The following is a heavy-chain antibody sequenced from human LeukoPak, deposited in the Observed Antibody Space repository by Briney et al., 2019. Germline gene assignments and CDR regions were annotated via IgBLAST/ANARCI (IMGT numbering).Heavy chain of an antibody. V-gene: IGHV1-2*06. CDR3: LGYCSGGSCYYSDFPPY. D-gene: IGHD2-15*01. J-gene: IGHJ4*02. CDR2: INPNSGGT. Sequence: ASVKVSCKASGYTFIGYYMHWARQAPGQGLEWMGRINPNSGGTNYAQKFQGRVTMTRDTSISTAYMELSRLRSDDTAVYYCLGYCSGGSCYYSDFPPYWGQGTLVTVSS. CDR1: GYTFIGYY.